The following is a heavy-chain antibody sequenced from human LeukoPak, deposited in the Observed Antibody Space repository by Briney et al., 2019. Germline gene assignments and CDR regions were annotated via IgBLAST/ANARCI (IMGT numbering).Heavy chain of an antibody. D-gene: IGHD5-24*01. CDR1: GGSISSYY. CDR3: VRHEEEDGYNAKTFDY. Sequence: PSETLSLTCTVSGGSISSYYWSWIRQPPGKGLEWIGYIYYSGSTNYNPSLKSRVTISVDTSKNQFSLKLSSVTAADTAVYYCVRHEEEDGYNAKTFDYWGQGTLVTVSS. CDR2: IYYSGST. V-gene: IGHV4-59*08. J-gene: IGHJ4*02.